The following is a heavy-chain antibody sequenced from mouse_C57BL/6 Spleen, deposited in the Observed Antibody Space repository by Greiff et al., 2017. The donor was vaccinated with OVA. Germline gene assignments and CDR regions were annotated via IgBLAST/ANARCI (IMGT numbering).Heavy chain of an antibody. CDR2: ISYDGSN. J-gene: IGHJ2*01. D-gene: IGHD2-2*01. CDR3: ARGDGYDLFDY. V-gene: IGHV3-6*01. CDR1: GYSITSGYY. Sequence: EVQLVESGPGLVKPSQSLSLTCSVTGYSITSGYYWNWIRQFPGNKLEWMGYISYDGSNNYNPSLKNRISITRDTSKNQFFLKLNSVTTEDTATYYCARGDGYDLFDYWGQGTTLTVSS.